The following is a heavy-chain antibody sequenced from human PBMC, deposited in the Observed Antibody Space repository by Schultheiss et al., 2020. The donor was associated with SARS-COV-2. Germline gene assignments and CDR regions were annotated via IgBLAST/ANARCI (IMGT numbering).Heavy chain of an antibody. J-gene: IGHJ3*02. D-gene: IGHD3-22*01. CDR1: GFTFGDYA. CDR2: TKDKGSSYTT. V-gene: IGHV3-72*01. Sequence: GGSLRLSCITSGFTFGDYAMSWFRQAPGKGLEWIGRTKDKGSSYTTEYAASVRGRFTISRDDSRNSLYLQMNSLRAEDTAVYYCAAAGNAYYYWDAFDIWGQGTTVTVSS. CDR3: AAAGNAYYYWDAFDI.